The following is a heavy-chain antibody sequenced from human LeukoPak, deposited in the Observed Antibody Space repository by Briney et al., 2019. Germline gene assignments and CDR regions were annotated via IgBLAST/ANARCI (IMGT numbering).Heavy chain of an antibody. CDR2: INHSGST. Sequence: SETLSLTCAVYGGSFSGYYWSWIRQPPGKGLEWIGEINHSGSTNYNPSLKSRVTISVDTSKNQFSLKLSSVTAADTAVYYCARLALPPPLLAAAGTSFDYWGQGTLATVSS. CDR1: GGSFSGYY. J-gene: IGHJ4*02. D-gene: IGHD6-13*01. CDR3: ARLALPPPLLAAAGTSFDY. V-gene: IGHV4-34*01.